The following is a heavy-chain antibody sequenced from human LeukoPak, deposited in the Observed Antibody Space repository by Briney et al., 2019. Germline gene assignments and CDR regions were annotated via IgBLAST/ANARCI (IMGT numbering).Heavy chain of an antibody. CDR1: GFTFSSYG. V-gene: IGHV3-23*01. CDR3: AKEDWAGVDD. Sequence: PAGGSLRLSCAASGFTFSSYGMSWVRQVPGKGLERVSAISGSGDSTYYADSVKGRFTISRDNSKNTLFVQMNSLRAEDTAVYFCAKEDWAGVDDWGQGTVVTVSS. J-gene: IGHJ4*02. D-gene: IGHD6-19*01. CDR2: ISGSGDST.